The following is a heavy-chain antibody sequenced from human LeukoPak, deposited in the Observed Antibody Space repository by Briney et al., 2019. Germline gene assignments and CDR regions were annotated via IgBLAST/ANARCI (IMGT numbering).Heavy chain of an antibody. Sequence: SVKVSCKASGGAFSSYAISWVRQAPGQGLEWMGGIIPIFGTANYAQKFQGRVTITADESTSTAYMELSSLRSEDTAVYYCARDSGRYCSSTSCYTLGYYYYGMDVWGQGTTVTVSS. CDR3: ARDSGRYCSSTSCYTLGYYYYGMDV. D-gene: IGHD2-2*02. CDR2: IIPIFGTA. J-gene: IGHJ6*02. V-gene: IGHV1-69*13. CDR1: GGAFSSYA.